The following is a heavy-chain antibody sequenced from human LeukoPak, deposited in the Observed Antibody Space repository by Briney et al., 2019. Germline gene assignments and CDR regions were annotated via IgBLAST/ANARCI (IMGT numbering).Heavy chain of an antibody. Sequence: HPGGSLRLSCAASGFTFDDYAMHWVRQAPGKGLEWVSLISGDGGSTYYADSVKGRFTISRDNSKNSLYLQMNSLRTEDTALYYCAKDFSSGTYYPYYYYGMDVWGQGTTVTVSS. CDR1: GFTFDDYA. V-gene: IGHV3-43*02. CDR2: ISGDGGST. D-gene: IGHD3-10*01. CDR3: AKDFSSGTYYPYYYYGMDV. J-gene: IGHJ6*02.